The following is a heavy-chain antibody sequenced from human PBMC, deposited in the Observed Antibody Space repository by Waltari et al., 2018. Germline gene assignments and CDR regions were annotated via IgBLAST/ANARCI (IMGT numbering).Heavy chain of an antibody. CDR1: GGSISSYY. Sequence: QVQLQESGSGLVKPSETLSLTCTVSGGSISSYYWSWIRQPPGKGLEWIGYIYYSGSTNYNPSLKSRVTISVDTSKNQFSLKLSSVTAADTAVYYCARKQLVDWYFDLWGRGTLVTVSS. CDR3: ARKQLVDWYFDL. J-gene: IGHJ2*01. D-gene: IGHD6-6*01. V-gene: IGHV4-59*01. CDR2: IYYSGST.